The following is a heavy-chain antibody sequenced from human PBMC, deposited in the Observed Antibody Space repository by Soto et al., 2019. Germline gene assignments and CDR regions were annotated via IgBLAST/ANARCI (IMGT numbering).Heavy chain of an antibody. V-gene: IGHV2-5*02. D-gene: IGHD3-10*01. J-gene: IGHJ5*02. CDR1: GFSLSTTGVG. CDR2: IYLDDDK. Sequence: QITLKESGPTLVRPTQTLTLTCTFSGFSLSTTGVGVGWIRQPPGKALEWLALIYLDDDKRYSPSLKSRLTITKDTSQNEVILTMTNMDPVDTAPYHCAQRLRDYGLGRERAHYFDPWGQGTLVTVSS. CDR3: AQRLRDYGLGRERAHYFDP.